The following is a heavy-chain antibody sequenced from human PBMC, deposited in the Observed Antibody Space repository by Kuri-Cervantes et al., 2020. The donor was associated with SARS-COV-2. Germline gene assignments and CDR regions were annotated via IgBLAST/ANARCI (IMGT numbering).Heavy chain of an antibody. D-gene: IGHD1-26*01. CDR3: ARHGGRSGSYDPRMDY. J-gene: IGHJ4*02. CDR2: MNPNSGNT. Sequence: ASVKVSCKASGYTFTSYDINWVRQATGQGLEWMGWMNPNSGNTGYAQKFQGRVTITRNTFISTAYMELSSLRSEDTAVYYCARHGGRSGSYDPRMDYWGQGTLVTVSS. CDR1: GYTFTSYD. V-gene: IGHV1-8*03.